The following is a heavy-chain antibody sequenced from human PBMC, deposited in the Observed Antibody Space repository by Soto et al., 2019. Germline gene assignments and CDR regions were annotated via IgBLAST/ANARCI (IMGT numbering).Heavy chain of an antibody. Sequence: GGSLRLSCAASGFTFSDYYMSWIRQAPGKGLEWVSYISSSSSYTNYADSVKGRFTISRDNAKNSLYLQMNSLRAEDTAVYYCVVTGNQNYYYYYGMDVWGQGTTVTVSS. CDR1: GFTFSDYY. J-gene: IGHJ6*02. D-gene: IGHD1-20*01. V-gene: IGHV3-11*06. CDR3: VVTGNQNYYYYYGMDV. CDR2: ISSSSSYT.